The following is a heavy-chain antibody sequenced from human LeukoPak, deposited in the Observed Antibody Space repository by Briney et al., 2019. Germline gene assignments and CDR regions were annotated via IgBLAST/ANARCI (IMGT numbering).Heavy chain of an antibody. D-gene: IGHD5-18*01. CDR3: TKGTIWLPFDY. CDR1: GFIFSTYA. CDR2: ISGSGGST. V-gene: IGHV3-23*01. J-gene: IGHJ4*02. Sequence: GGSLRLSCAASGFIFSTYAMSWVRLAPGKGLEWVSGISGSGGSTYYADSVKGRFTISRDNSKNTLYLQMNSLRAEDTAVYYCTKGTIWLPFDYWGRGTLVTVSS.